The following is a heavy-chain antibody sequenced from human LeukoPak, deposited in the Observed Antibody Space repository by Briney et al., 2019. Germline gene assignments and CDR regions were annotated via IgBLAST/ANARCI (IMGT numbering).Heavy chain of an antibody. V-gene: IGHV4-34*01. D-gene: IGHD3-10*01. CDR3: ARGRGLYYGSGSQTP. J-gene: IGHJ5*02. Sequence: PSETLSLTCAVYGGSFSGYYWSWIRQPPGKGLEWIGEINHSGSTNYNPSLQSRVTISVDTSKNQFSLKLSSVTAADTAVYYCARGRGLYYGSGSQTPWGQGTLVTVSS. CDR1: GGSFSGYY. CDR2: INHSGST.